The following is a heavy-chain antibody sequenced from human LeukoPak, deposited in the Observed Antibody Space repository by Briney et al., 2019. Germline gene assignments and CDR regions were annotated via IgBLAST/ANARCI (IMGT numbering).Heavy chain of an antibody. CDR1: GGTFSSYA. CDR2: IIPIFGTA. CDR3: ARASEGHIVGATTEGDY. D-gene: IGHD1-26*01. V-gene: IGHV1-69*01. Sequence: SVKVSCKASGGTFSSYAISWVRQAPGQGLEWMGGIIPIFGTANYAQKFQGGVTITADESTSTAYMELSSLRSEDTAVYYCARASEGHIVGATTEGDYWGQGTLVTVSS. J-gene: IGHJ4*02.